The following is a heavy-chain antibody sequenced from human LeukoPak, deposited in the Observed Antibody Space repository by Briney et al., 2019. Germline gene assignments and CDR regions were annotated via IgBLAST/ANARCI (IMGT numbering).Heavy chain of an antibody. V-gene: IGHV4-39*01. J-gene: IGHJ4*02. CDR1: GGSTSSSSNY. CDR2: IYYSGST. Sequence: SETLSLTCTVSGGSTSSSSNYWGWIRQPPGKGLEWIGSIYYSGSTYYNPSLKSRVTISVDTSKNQFSLKLSSVTAADTAVYYCARRTAYCGGDCYRFDYWGQGTLVTVSS. D-gene: IGHD2-21*02. CDR3: ARRTAYCGGDCYRFDY.